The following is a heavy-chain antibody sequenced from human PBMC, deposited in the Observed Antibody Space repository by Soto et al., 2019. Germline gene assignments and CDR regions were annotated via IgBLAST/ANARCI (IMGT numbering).Heavy chain of an antibody. CDR3: AKGVDSSGYYNLNFDY. CDR2: ISGSGGST. V-gene: IGHV3-23*01. D-gene: IGHD3-22*01. J-gene: IGHJ4*02. CDR1: GFTFSSYA. Sequence: EVQLLESGGGLVQPGGSLRLSCAASGFTFSSYAMSWVRQAPGKGLEWVSAISGSGGSTYYADSVKGRFTISRDNSKNTLYLQMNSLRAEDTAVYYCAKGVDSSGYYNLNFDYWGQGTLVTVSS.